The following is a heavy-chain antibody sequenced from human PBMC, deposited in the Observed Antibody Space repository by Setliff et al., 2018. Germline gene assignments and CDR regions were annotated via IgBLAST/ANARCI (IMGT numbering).Heavy chain of an antibody. V-gene: IGHV3-23*01. CDR1: GFTFSSFA. J-gene: IGHJ4*02. D-gene: IGHD3-9*01. CDR3: AKDASYYDILAGANYLDT. Sequence: GGSLRLSCAASGFTFSSFAMSWVRQAPGKGLEWVSTTSGGGGFSTYYADSVKGRFTISRDNSNLYLQMNNLRAEDTAFYFCAKDASYYDILAGANYLDTWGRGTLVTVSS. CDR2: TSGGGGFST.